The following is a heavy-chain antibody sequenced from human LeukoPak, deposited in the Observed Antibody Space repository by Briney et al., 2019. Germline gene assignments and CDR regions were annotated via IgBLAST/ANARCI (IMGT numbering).Heavy chain of an antibody. CDR1: GFTFSSYA. V-gene: IGHV3-53*01. CDR3: ARDRYSSGRAYYYYGMDV. CDR2: IYSGGST. D-gene: IGHD6-19*01. Sequence: GGSLRLSCAASGFTFSSYAMSWVRQAPGKGLEWVSVIYSGGSTYYADSVKGRFTISRDNSKNTLYLQMNSLRAEDTAVYYCARDRYSSGRAYYYYGMDVWGQGTTVTVSS. J-gene: IGHJ6*02.